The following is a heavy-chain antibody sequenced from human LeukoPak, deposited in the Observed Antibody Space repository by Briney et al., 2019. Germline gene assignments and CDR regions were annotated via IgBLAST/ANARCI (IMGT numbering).Heavy chain of an antibody. CDR2: IFNTPHT. D-gene: IGHD3-10*01. V-gene: IGHV4-59*11. CDR1: GVSINSHY. J-gene: IGHJ4*02. Sequence: KAAETLSLTCSVSGVSINSHYWSWLRQPPGKRVEGVGYIFNTPHTNYNPSLASRVTMSVDTSRPPFFLRLSPVTAADTAIYYCASRPADTTWYGVFDYWSQGTLVTVSS. CDR3: ASRPADTTWYGVFDY.